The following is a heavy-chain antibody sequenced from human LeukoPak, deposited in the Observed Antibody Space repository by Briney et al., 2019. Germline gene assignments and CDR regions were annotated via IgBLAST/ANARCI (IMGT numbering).Heavy chain of an antibody. CDR3: ARSAAGTYY. Sequence: GGSLRLSCAASGFTFSSYGMHWVRQAPGKGLEWVAVISYDGSNKYYADSVKGRFTISRDNAKNSLYLQMNSLRAEDTAVYYCARSAAGTYYWGQGTLVTVSS. D-gene: IGHD1-1*01. J-gene: IGHJ4*02. CDR2: ISYDGSNK. CDR1: GFTFSSYG. V-gene: IGHV3-30*03.